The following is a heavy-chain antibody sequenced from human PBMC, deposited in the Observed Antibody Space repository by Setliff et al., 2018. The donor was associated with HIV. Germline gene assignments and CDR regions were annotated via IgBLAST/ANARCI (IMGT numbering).Heavy chain of an antibody. CDR1: GFTFSSYA. D-gene: IGHD3-22*01. CDR3: ASSSQVVMSFDI. Sequence: PGGSLRLSCAASGFTFSSYAMHWVRQAPGKGLGWVAVISYDGSNKYYADSVKGRFTISRDNSKNTLYLQMNSLRAEDTAVYYCASSSQVVMSFDIWGQGTMVTVSS. J-gene: IGHJ3*02. CDR2: ISYDGSNK. V-gene: IGHV3-30-3*01.